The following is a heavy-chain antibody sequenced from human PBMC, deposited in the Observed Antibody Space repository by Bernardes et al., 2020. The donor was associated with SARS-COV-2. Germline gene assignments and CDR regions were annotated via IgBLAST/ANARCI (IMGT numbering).Heavy chain of an antibody. Sequence: GSLRLSCSASGFTVSSNYMSWVRQAPGKGLEWVSVIYSGGSTYYADSVKGRFTISRDNSKNTLYLQMNSLRAEDTAVYYCASRYCTNGVCYGPYYYYGMDVWGQGTTVTVSS. D-gene: IGHD2-8*01. CDR2: IYSGGST. V-gene: IGHV3-53*01. CDR3: ASRYCTNGVCYGPYYYYGMDV. CDR1: GFTVSSNY. J-gene: IGHJ6*02.